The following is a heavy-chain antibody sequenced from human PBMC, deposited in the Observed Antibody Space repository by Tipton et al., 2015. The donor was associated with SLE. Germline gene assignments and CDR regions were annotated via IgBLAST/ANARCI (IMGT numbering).Heavy chain of an antibody. Sequence: SLRLSRAASGFIFSYHEMNWVRQAPGKGLEWVSYITSSGSPIYYADSVKGRFTISRDNARNSLFLEMTSLRVEDTAIYYCVTALPTLGIGIGHWGQGTLVTVSS. CDR1: GFIFSYHE. CDR3: VTALPTLGIGIGH. V-gene: IGHV3-48*03. CDR2: ITSSGSPI. J-gene: IGHJ4*02. D-gene: IGHD2-21*01.